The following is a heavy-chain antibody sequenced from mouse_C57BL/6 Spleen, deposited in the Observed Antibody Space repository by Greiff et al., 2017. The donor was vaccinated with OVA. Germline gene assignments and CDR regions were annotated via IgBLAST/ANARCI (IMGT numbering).Heavy chain of an antibody. CDR1: GFNIKDYY. CDR2: IDPADGDT. V-gene: IGHV14-1*01. Sequence: EVQLQQSGAELVRPGASVKLSCTASGFNIKDYYMHWVKQRPEQGLEWIGRIDPADGDTEYAPKFQGKATMTADTSSNTAYLQLSSLTSEDTAVYYCTTTAQATRFAYWGQGTLVTVSA. CDR3: TTTAQATRFAY. D-gene: IGHD3-2*02. J-gene: IGHJ3*01.